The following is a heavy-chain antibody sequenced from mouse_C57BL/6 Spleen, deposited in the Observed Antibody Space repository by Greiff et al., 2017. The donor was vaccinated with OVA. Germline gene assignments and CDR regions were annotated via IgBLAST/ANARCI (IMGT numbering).Heavy chain of an antibody. V-gene: IGHV5-4*01. Sequence: EVQLQESGGGLVKPGGSLKLSCAASGFTFSSYAMSWVRQTPEKRLEWVATISDGGSYTYYPDNVKGRFTISRDNAKNNLYLQMSHLKSEDTAMYYCARETVGNFDYWGQGTTLTVSS. CDR1: GFTFSSYA. J-gene: IGHJ2*01. CDR3: ARETVGNFDY. D-gene: IGHD1-1*01. CDR2: ISDGGSYT.